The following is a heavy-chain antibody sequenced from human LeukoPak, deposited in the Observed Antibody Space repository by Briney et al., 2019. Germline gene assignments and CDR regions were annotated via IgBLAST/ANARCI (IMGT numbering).Heavy chain of an antibody. CDR2: ISGSGGST. D-gene: IGHD3-22*01. V-gene: IGHV3-23*01. CDR1: GFTFSSYA. Sequence: NPGGSLRLSCAASGFTFSSYAMSWVRQAPGKGLEWVSAISGSGGSTYYADSVKGRFTISRDNSKNTLYLQMNSLRAEDTAVYYCAKDLGDYDSSGYYLDYFDYWGQGTLVTVSS. J-gene: IGHJ4*02. CDR3: AKDLGDYDSSGYYLDYFDY.